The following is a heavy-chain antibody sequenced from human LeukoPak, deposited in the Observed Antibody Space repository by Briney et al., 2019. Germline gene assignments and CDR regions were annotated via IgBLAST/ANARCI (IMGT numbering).Heavy chain of an antibody. CDR1: GFTVSSNY. J-gene: IGHJ4*02. CDR2: IYNGGST. D-gene: IGHD6-19*01. CDR3: VPNSGWYY. Sequence: RRSLRLSCAASGFTVSSNYMSWVRQAPGQGLEWVSIIYNGGSTYYADSVKGRFTISRDNFKNTLFLQMNSLRAEDTAVYFCVPNSGWYYWGQGALVTVSS. V-gene: IGHV3-66*01.